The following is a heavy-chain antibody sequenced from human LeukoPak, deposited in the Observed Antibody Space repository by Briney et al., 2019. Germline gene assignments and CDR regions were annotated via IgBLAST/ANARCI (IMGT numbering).Heavy chain of an antibody. J-gene: IGHJ4*02. Sequence: ASVKVSCKASGYTFTSYDINWVRQATGRGPEWMGWVNPNSGNTGYAQKFQGRVTMTRNTSISTAYMELSSLRSEDTAVYYCARGRRYFDWLQPNDYWGQGTLVTVSS. CDR2: VNPNSGNT. CDR3: ARGRRYFDWLQPNDY. D-gene: IGHD3-9*01. CDR1: GYTFTSYD. V-gene: IGHV1-8*01.